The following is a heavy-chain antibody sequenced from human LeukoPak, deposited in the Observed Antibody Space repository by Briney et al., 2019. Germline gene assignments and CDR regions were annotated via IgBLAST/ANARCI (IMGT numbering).Heavy chain of an antibody. CDR3: ARGIRYCSGGSCYSGYFDY. Sequence: PGGSLRLSCAASGFTFSSYEMNWVRQAPGKGLEWVSYISSSGSTIYYADSVKGRFTISRDNAKNSLYLQMNSLRAEDTAVYYCARGIRYCSGGSCYSGYFDYGGQGTLVTVSS. CDR1: GFTFSSYE. J-gene: IGHJ4*02. V-gene: IGHV3-48*03. D-gene: IGHD2-15*01. CDR2: ISSSGSTI.